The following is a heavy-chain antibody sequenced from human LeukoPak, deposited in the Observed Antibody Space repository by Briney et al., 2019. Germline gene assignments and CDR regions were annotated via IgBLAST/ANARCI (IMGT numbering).Heavy chain of an antibody. CDR1: GFTFSSYE. J-gene: IGHJ6*02. CDR3: ARVGSSYNGWDYYYGMDV. D-gene: IGHD6-13*01. CDR2: MSSSGSTI. V-gene: IGHV3-48*03. Sequence: GGSLRLSCAASGFTFSSYEMNWVRQAPGKGLEWVSYMSSSGSTIYYADSVKGRFTISRDNAKNSLYLQMNSLRAEETAVYYCARVGSSYNGWDYYYGMDVWGQGTTVTVSS.